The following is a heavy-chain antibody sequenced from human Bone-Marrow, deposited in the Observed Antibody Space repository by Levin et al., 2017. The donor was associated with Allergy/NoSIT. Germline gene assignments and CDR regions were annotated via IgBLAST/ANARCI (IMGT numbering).Heavy chain of an antibody. CDR3: ARVLDYYDSSGSAGY. J-gene: IGHJ4*02. CDR2: MNPNSGNT. Sequence: PGGSLRLSCKASGYTFTSYDINWVRQATGQGLEWMGWMNPNSGNTGYAQKFQGRVTMTRNTSISTAYMELSSLRSEDTAVYYCARVLDYYDSSGSAGYWGQGTLVTVSS. D-gene: IGHD3-22*01. CDR1: GYTFTSYD. V-gene: IGHV1-8*01.